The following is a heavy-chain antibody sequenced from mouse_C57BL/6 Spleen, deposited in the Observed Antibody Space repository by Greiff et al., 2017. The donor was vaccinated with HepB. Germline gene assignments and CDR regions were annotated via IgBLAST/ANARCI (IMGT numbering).Heavy chain of an antibody. CDR2: IDPSDSET. CDR1: GYTFTSYW. CDR3: AREDTTVVAPVAY. V-gene: IGHV1-52*01. J-gene: IGHJ3*01. Sequence: QVQLKQPGAELVRPGSSVKLSCKASGYTFTSYWMHWVKQRPIQGLEWIGNIDPSDSETHYNQKFKDKATLTVDKSSSTAYMQLSSLTSEDSAVYYCAREDTTVVAPVAYWGQGTLVTVSA. D-gene: IGHD1-1*01.